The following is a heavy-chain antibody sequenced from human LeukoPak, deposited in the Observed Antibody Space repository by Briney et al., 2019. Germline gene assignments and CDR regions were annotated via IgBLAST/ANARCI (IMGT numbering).Heavy chain of an antibody. CDR1: GGSFSGYY. J-gene: IGHJ4*02. Sequence: SETLTLTCAVYGGSFSGYYWSWLRQPPGKGLEWIGEMNHSGSTNYNPSLKRRVTISVDTSKNQFSLKLSSVTAADTAVYYCARDLFGYSSGWIFDYWGQGTLVTVSS. V-gene: IGHV4-34*01. CDR3: ARDLFGYSSGWIFDY. CDR2: MNHSGST. D-gene: IGHD6-19*01.